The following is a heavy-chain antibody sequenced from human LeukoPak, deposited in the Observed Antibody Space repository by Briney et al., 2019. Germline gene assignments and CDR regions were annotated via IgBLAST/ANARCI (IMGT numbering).Heavy chain of an antibody. Sequence: ASVKVSCKASGYTFTSYGISWVRQAPGQGLEWMGWISAYNGNTDYAQKLQGRVTMTTDTSTSTAYMELRSLRSDDTAVYYCARDRGSSVKYDSSGPDAFDIWGQGTMVTVSS. CDR2: ISAYNGNT. V-gene: IGHV1-18*01. J-gene: IGHJ3*02. D-gene: IGHD3-22*01. CDR1: GYTFTSYG. CDR3: ARDRGSSVKYDSSGPDAFDI.